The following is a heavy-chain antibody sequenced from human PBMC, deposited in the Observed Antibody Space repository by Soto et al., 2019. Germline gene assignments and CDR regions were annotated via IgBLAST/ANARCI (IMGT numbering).Heavy chain of an antibody. CDR2: IIPMVGMS. V-gene: IGHV1-69*02. Sequence: QVQLVQSGAEVKKPGSSVKVSCKASGDTFNFYTFSWVRQAPGQGLEWMGRIIPMVGMSNYAQKFQGRATXXXDXXTNTTYMQLSSLRSEDTALYYCATSYGSGSRPFDSWGQGTPVTVSS. D-gene: IGHD3-10*01. CDR1: GDTFNFYT. J-gene: IGHJ4*02. CDR3: ATSYGSGSRPFDS.